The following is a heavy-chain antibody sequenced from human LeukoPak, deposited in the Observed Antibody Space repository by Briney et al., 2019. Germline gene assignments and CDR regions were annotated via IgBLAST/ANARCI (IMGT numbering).Heavy chain of an antibody. D-gene: IGHD3-16*01. J-gene: IGHJ1*01. CDR1: GFTFSSYW. CDR2: IKQDGSEK. CDR3: ARDPSVGINYVWGSSGYFQH. Sequence: GGSLRLSCAASGFTFSSYWMSWVRQAPGKGLEWVANIKQDGSEKYYVDSVKGRFTISRDNAKNSLYLQMNSLRAEDTAVYYCARDPSVGINYVWGSSGYFQHWGQGTLVTVSS. V-gene: IGHV3-7*01.